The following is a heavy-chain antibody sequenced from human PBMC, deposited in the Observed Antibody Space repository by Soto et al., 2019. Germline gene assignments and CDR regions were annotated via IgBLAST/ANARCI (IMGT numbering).Heavy chain of an antibody. Sequence: GYLKLYCKGPGCAFIKFWIGWVREMPGKGLEWIGIIYPTHPETRYSPSCQGQVTMSVDKSTASAHLQWRSLQAADTVFYYGTIPVATATYYKFDYWGQGTPVTVSS. CDR1: GCAFIKFW. J-gene: IGHJ4*02. D-gene: IGHD3-10*01. CDR3: TIPVATATYYKFDY. CDR2: IYPTHPET. V-gene: IGHV5-51*01.